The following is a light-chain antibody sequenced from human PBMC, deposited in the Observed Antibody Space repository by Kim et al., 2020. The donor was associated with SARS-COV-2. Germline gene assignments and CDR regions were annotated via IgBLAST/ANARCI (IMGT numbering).Light chain of an antibody. Sequence: EIVLTQSPGTLSLSPGERATLSCRASQSVRNNYLAWYQHQPGQAPRLLVYGASGRATGIPDRVSGSGSGTDFTLTITRLEPEDFAVYFCQQYGTAPRTFGQGTKLAI. CDR1: QSVRNNY. V-gene: IGKV3-20*01. CDR2: GAS. CDR3: QQYGTAPRT. J-gene: IGKJ2*01.